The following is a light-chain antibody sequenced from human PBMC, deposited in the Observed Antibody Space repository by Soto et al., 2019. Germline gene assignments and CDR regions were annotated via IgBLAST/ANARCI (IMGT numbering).Light chain of an antibody. CDR3: QQSSSSPPIT. J-gene: IGKJ5*01. Sequence: DIQMTQSPSSLSASVGDRVTITCRASQAIRNDVGWYQQKPGKDPKRLIYVASRLESGVPSRFSGSGFGTEFTLTISGLQPEDFATYYCQQSSSSPPITFGQGTRL. CDR2: VAS. V-gene: IGKV1-17*01. CDR1: QAIRND.